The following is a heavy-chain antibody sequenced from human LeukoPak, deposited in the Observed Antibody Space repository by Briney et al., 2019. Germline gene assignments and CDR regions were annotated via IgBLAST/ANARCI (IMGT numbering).Heavy chain of an antibody. D-gene: IGHD3-10*01. V-gene: IGHV4-59*12. CDR1: GDSISSYY. CDR3: ARDPWYYYGSGSYYTLDY. J-gene: IGHJ4*02. CDR2: NYYSGST. Sequence: PSETLSLTCTVSGDSISSYYWSWIRQPPGKGLEWIGYNYYSGSTNYNPSLKSRVTISVDTSENQFSLKLSSVTAADTAVYYCARDPWYYYGSGSYYTLDYWGQGTLVTVSS.